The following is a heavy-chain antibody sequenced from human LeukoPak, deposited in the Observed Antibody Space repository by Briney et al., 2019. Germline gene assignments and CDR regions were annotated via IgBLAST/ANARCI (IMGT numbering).Heavy chain of an antibody. CDR1: GFTFSSYW. CDR3: AKAVGRISWSFDY. J-gene: IGHJ4*02. D-gene: IGHD6-13*01. V-gene: IGHV3-30*18. Sequence: QPGGSLRLSCVASGFTFSSYWMHWVRQPPGKGLEWVALISYDGSDKIYTDSVKGRFTISRDNSESTLYLQMDSLRGDDAAVYYCAKAVGRISWSFDYWGQGALVTVSS. CDR2: ISYDGSDK.